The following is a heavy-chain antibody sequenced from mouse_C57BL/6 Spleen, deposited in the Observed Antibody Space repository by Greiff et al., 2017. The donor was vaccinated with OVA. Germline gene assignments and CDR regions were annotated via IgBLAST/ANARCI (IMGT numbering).Heavy chain of an antibody. CDR1: GFSLTSYG. Sequence: QVQLKESGPGLVQPSQSLSITCTVSGFSLTSYGVHWVRQSPGKGLEWLGVIWRGGSTDYNAAFMSRLSITKDNSKSQVFFKMNSLQADDTAIYYCANYYYGSSPYAMDYWGQGTSVTVSS. V-gene: IGHV2-5*01. D-gene: IGHD1-1*01. CDR3: ANYYYGSSPYAMDY. CDR2: IWRGGST. J-gene: IGHJ4*01.